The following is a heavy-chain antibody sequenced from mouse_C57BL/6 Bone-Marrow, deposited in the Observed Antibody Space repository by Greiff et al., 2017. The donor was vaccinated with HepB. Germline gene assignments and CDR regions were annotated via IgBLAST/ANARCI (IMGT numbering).Heavy chain of an antibody. V-gene: IGHV2-2*01. J-gene: IGHJ4*01. CDR1: GFSLTSYG. CDR3: ARPETPYYYAMDY. CDR2: IWSGGST. Sequence: QVHVKQSGPGLVQPSQSLSITCTVSGFSLTSYGVHWVRQSPGKGLEWLGVIWSGGSTDYNAAFISRLSISKDNSKSQVFFKMNSLQADDTAIYYCARPETPYYYAMDYWGQGTSVTVSS.